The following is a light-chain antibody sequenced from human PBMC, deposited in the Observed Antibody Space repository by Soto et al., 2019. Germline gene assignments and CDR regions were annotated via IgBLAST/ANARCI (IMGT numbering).Light chain of an antibody. CDR3: QQYRSAPLT. V-gene: IGKV4-1*01. CDR2: WTS. CDR1: QSLFSSSTSKAF. Sequence: DIVMTQSPDSLAVSPGERATINCKSSQSLFSSSTSKAFLTWYQQKPGLPPKVLFYWTSTRESGVPDRFSGSGTGTNFTLTISNLQAEDVAVYYCQQYRSAPLTFGGGTRVEIK. J-gene: IGKJ4*01.